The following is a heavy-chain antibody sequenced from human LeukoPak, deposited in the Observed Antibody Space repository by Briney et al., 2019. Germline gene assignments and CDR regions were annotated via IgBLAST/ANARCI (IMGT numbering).Heavy chain of an antibody. Sequence: GGSLRLSCAASAFRFDDNAICWVRQAPGKGLEWVSLISGDGATTYYADSVKGRFNISRDNSKSSLYLQMNSLRSEYSALYYCVKDRQRVGFQHWGQGTLVTVSS. V-gene: IGHV3-43*02. J-gene: IGHJ1*01. CDR2: ISGDGATT. CDR3: VKDRQRVGFQH. CDR1: AFRFDDNA. D-gene: IGHD1-26*01.